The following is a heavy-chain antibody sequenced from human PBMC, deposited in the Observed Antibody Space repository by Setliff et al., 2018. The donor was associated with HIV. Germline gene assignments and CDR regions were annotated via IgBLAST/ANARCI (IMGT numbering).Heavy chain of an antibody. CDR3: ARGRYCTTLSCPYYFDY. D-gene: IGHD2-8*01. V-gene: IGHV1-8*02. J-gene: IGHJ4*02. CDR2: MNPNSGNT. Sequence: ASVKVSCKASGYTFTSNDINWVRQATGQGLEWMGWMNPNSGNTGYAQKFQGRVTMTRNTSISTVYMELNSLRSEDTAVYYCARGRYCTTLSCPYYFDYWGQGTLVAVSS. CDR1: GYTFTSND.